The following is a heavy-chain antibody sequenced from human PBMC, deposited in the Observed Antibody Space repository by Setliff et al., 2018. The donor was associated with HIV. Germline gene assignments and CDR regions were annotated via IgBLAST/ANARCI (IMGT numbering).Heavy chain of an antibody. V-gene: IGHV5-51*01. J-gene: IGHJ6*02. Sequence: ESLKISCKDSGYTFSNYCIARVRQMPGKGLEWMGIIYPGNSDTTYSPSFQGQVTISADKSISTAYLQWSSLKASDTAMYYCAKHLSPGSGWYSKARGMDVWGQGTTVTVSS. CDR1: GYTFSNYC. CDR3: AKHLSPGSGWYSKARGMDV. CDR2: IYPGNSDT. D-gene: IGHD6-19*01.